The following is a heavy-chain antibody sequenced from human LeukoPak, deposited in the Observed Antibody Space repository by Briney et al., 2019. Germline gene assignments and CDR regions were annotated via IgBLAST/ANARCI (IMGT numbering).Heavy chain of an antibody. V-gene: IGHV3-53*01. CDR3: ARDQGGGYDFDY. Sequence: GGSLRLSCAASGFTVSSNYMSWARQAPGKGLEWVSVIYSGGSTYYADSVKGRFTISRDNSKNTLYLQMNSLRAEDTAVYYCARDQGGGYDFDYWGQGTLVTVSS. J-gene: IGHJ4*02. CDR2: IYSGGST. D-gene: IGHD3-16*01. CDR1: GFTVSSNY.